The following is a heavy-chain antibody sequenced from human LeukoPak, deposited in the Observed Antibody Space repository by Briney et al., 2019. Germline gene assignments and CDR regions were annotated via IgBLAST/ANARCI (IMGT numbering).Heavy chain of an antibody. J-gene: IGHJ5*02. D-gene: IGHD3-3*01. CDR2: ISYSGTN. CDR1: GGSVSSSSYY. Sequence: SETLSLTCTVSGGSVSSSSYYWGWIRQPPGKGLEWIGSISYSGTNYNNPSLKSRVTISVDTSKNQFSLKLSSVTAADTAVYYCARGRDFWSGYYQTPFDPWGQGTLVTVSS. V-gene: IGHV4-39*07. CDR3: ARGRDFWSGYYQTPFDP.